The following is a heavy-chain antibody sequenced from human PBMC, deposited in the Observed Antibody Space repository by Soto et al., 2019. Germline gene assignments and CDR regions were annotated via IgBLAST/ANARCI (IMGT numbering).Heavy chain of an antibody. V-gene: IGHV4-31*03. CDR3: ARDYDCIQGAFNI. J-gene: IGHJ3*02. CDR1: GGSISSGGYY. D-gene: IGHD3-16*01. Sequence: VQLQESGPGLVKPSETLSLTCSVSGGSISSGGYYWSWIRQHPGKGLEWIGYVHHSGSTYYSPSLKSRVTLSIDTSKNHFSLKLSSVTAADTAVYYWARDYDCIQGAFNIWGQGTMVIVSS. CDR2: VHHSGST.